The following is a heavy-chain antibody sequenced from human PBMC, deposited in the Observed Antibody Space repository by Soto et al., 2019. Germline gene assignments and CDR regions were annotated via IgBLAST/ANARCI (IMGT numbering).Heavy chain of an antibody. J-gene: IGHJ4*02. Sequence: EVQLLESGGGLVQPGGSLRLSCAASGFTFSSYAINWVRQAPGKGLEWVSVISGSGGSTYYADSVKGRFTISRDNSKNTLYLQMNSLRAEDTAVYYCASRTSGWYFDYWGQGTLVTVSS. CDR2: ISGSGGST. V-gene: IGHV3-23*01. CDR1: GFTFSSYA. D-gene: IGHD6-19*01. CDR3: ASRTSGWYFDY.